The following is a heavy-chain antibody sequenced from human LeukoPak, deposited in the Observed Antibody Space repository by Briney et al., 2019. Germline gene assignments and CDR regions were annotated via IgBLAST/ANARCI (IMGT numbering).Heavy chain of an antibody. V-gene: IGHV4-38-2*02. CDR3: ARARVLWEIDY. CDR2: IYHSGST. D-gene: IGHD3-10*01. J-gene: IGHJ4*02. CDR1: GYSISSGYY. Sequence: SETLSLTCTVSGYSISSGYYWGWIRQPPGKGLEWIGSIYHSGSTYYNPSLKSRVTVSADTSKNQFSLKLTSATAADTAVYYCARARVLWEIDYWGQGTLVTVSS.